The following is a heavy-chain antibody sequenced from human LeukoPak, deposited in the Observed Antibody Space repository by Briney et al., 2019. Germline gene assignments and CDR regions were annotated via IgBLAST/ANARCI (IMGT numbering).Heavy chain of an antibody. D-gene: IGHD2-2*01. J-gene: IGHJ6*02. CDR1: GGSISSGGYY. Sequence: SQTLSLTCTVSGGSISSGGYYWSWIRQHPGKGLEWIGYIYYSGSTYYNPSLKSRVTISVDTSKNQFSLKLSSVTAADTAVYYCASFVVVPAAYPYYYYYGMDVWGQGTTVTVSS. CDR2: IYYSGST. CDR3: ASFVVVPAAYPYYYYYGMDV. V-gene: IGHV4-31*03.